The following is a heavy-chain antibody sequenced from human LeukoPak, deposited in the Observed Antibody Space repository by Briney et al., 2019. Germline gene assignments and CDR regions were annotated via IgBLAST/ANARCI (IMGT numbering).Heavy chain of an antibody. CDR2: IKQDGSEK. CDR1: GFTFSSYA. CDR3: ARAPSSPYYYYYMDV. V-gene: IGHV3-7*01. D-gene: IGHD2-2*01. J-gene: IGHJ6*03. Sequence: KPGGSLRLSCAASGFTFSSYAMSWVRQAPGKGLEWVANIKQDGSEKYYVDSVKGRFTISRDNAKNSLYLQMNSLRAEDTAVYYCARAPSSPYYYYYMDVWGKGTTVTVSS.